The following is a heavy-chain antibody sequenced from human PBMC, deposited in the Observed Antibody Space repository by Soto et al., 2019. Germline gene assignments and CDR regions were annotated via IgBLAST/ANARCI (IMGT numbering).Heavy chain of an antibody. V-gene: IGHV3-30*18. CDR3: AKEDYGDYQYYFDY. Sequence: GVSLRLSCAASGFTFSSYDMHWVRQAPGKGLEWVAVISYDGSNKYYADSVKGRFTISRDNSKNTLYLQMNSLRAEDTAVYYCAKEDYGDYQYYFDYWGQGTLVTVSS. D-gene: IGHD4-17*01. CDR2: ISYDGSNK. CDR1: GFTFSSYD. J-gene: IGHJ4*02.